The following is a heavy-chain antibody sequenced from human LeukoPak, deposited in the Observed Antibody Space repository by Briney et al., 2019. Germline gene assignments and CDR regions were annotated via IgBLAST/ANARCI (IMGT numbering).Heavy chain of an antibody. CDR3: ARDVNPYYYGSGRNGKAFDI. CDR1: GGSISSSNW. Sequence: SETLSLTCAVSGGSISSSNWWSWVRQPPGKGLEWIGEIYHSGSTNYNPSLKSRVTISVDKSKNQFSLKLSSVTAADTAVYYRARDVNPYYYGSGRNGKAFDIWGQGTMVTVSS. V-gene: IGHV4-4*02. CDR2: IYHSGST. D-gene: IGHD3-10*01. J-gene: IGHJ3*02.